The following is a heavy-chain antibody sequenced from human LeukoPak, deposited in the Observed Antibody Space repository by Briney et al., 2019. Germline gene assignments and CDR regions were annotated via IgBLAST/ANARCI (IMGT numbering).Heavy chain of an antibody. D-gene: IGHD3-22*01. Sequence: GGSLRLSCAVSGFTFSSYSMNWVRQAPGKGLEWVSYISSSSSTIYYADSVKGRFTISRDNAKNSLSLQMNSLRAEDTAVYYCGTHGLKDAFDIWGQGTMVTVSS. CDR2: ISSSSSTI. J-gene: IGHJ3*02. CDR3: GTHGLKDAFDI. V-gene: IGHV3-48*01. CDR1: GFTFSSYS.